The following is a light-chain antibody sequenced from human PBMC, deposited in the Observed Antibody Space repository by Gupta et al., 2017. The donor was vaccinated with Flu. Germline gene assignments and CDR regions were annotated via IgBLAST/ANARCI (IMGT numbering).Light chain of an antibody. V-gene: IGKV3-20*01. CDR2: AAS. CDR1: QTVNNNY. Sequence: PGERATLSCRASQTVNNNYVAWYQQKPGQDPRLLLFAASSRATGIPDRFSGSGSGTDFTLTISRLEPEDFAVYYCQHYGRSPRTFGQGTNLEIK. J-gene: IGKJ2*01. CDR3: QHYGRSPRT.